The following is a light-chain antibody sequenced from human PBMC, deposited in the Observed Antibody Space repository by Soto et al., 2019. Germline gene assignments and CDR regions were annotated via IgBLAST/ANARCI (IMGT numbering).Light chain of an antibody. Sequence: EIVLTQSPGTLSLSPGERATLSCRASQSVSSYLAWYQQKPGQAPRLLIYDASNRATGIPARFSGSGSGTDLTLTISSLEPEDFAVYYCQQRSNWPLTFGGGTKVDIK. V-gene: IGKV3-11*01. CDR1: QSVSSY. CDR3: QQRSNWPLT. CDR2: DAS. J-gene: IGKJ4*01.